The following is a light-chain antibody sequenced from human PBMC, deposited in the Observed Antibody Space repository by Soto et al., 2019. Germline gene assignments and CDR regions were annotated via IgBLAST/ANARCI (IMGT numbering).Light chain of an antibody. Sequence: QSALTQPRSVSESPGQSVTISCTGTSSDIGGYNYVSWYQQHPGKAPKLMIYDVSKRPSGVPDRFSGSKSGNTASLTISGLQAEDEADYYCCSYAGSLLVFGTGTKLTVL. CDR2: DVS. J-gene: IGLJ1*01. CDR1: SSDIGGYNY. V-gene: IGLV2-11*01. CDR3: CSYAGSLLV.